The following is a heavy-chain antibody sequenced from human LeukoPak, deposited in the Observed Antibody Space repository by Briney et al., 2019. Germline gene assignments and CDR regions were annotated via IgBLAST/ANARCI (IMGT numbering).Heavy chain of an antibody. CDR1: GFTFSSYA. J-gene: IGHJ6*03. Sequence: GGSLRLSCAASGFTFSSYAMSRVRQAPGKGLEWVSAISGSGGSTYYADSVKGRFTISRDNSKNTLYLQMNSLRAEDTAVYYCAKYYYDSSGYYPLEYYYYMDVWGKGTTVTVSS. V-gene: IGHV3-23*01. CDR3: AKYYYDSSGYYPLEYYYYMDV. CDR2: ISGSGGST. D-gene: IGHD3-22*01.